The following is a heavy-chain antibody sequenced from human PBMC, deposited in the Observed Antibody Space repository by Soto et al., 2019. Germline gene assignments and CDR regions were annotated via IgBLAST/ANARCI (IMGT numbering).Heavy chain of an antibody. V-gene: IGHV1-3*01. CDR2: IDAGNGNT. Sequence: ASVKVSCKASGYTFTSYAMHWVRQAPGQRLEWMGWIDAGNGNTKYSQKFQGRVTITRDTSASTAYMELSSLRSEDTAVYYCARGSGYYYWDDYWGQGTLVTVSS. J-gene: IGHJ4*02. CDR3: ARGSGYYYWDDY. D-gene: IGHD3-22*01. CDR1: GYTFTSYA.